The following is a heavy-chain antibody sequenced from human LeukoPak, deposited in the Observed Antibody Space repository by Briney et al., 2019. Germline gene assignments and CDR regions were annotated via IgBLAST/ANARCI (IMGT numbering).Heavy chain of an antibody. D-gene: IGHD6-13*01. CDR1: GGSISSSSYY. J-gene: IGHJ5*02. CDR2: IYYSGST. V-gene: IGHV4-39*07. CDR3: AGDDSRSVRGDNWFDP. Sequence: SETLSLTCTVSGGSISSSSYYWGWIRQPPGKGLEWIGSIYYSGSTYYNPSLKSRVTISVDTSKNQFSLKLSSVTAADTAVYYCAGDDSRSVRGDNWFDPWGQGTLVTVSS.